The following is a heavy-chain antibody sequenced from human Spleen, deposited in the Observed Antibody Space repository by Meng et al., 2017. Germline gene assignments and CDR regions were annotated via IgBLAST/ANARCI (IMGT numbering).Heavy chain of an antibody. CDR2: IKNDGSDS. Sequence: GESLKISCASSGFPFSSYGMSWVRQAPGKGLVWVSRIKNDGSDSWYADSVKGRFTISRDNAKNTLYLQMNSLRADDTAIYFCARDRNWNALDCWGQGTLVTVSS. CDR3: ARDRNWNALDC. D-gene: IGHD1-1*01. V-gene: IGHV3-74*01. CDR1: GFPFSSYG. J-gene: IGHJ4*02.